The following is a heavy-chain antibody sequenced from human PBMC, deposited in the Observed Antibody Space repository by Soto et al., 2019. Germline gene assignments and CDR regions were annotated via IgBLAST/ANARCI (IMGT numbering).Heavy chain of an antibody. V-gene: IGHV4-38-2*01. D-gene: IGHD1-1*01. J-gene: IGHJ5*02. CDR1: GYSISSGLY. Sequence: PSETLSLTCAVSGYSISSGLYWGWIRQPPGKGPEWIGTIYRGGITYYNPSLKSRVTISIDTSKNHFSLRLSSVTATDTAVYFCAIGNPDWFDPWGQGTLVTVPQ. CDR2: IYRGGIT. CDR3: AIGNPDWFDP.